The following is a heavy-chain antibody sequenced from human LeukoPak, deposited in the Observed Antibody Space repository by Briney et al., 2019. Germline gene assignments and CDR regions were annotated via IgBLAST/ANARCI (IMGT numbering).Heavy chain of an antibody. CDR1: GYSFSSFW. J-gene: IGHJ4*02. V-gene: IGHV5-51*01. D-gene: IGHD3-9*01. CDR2: IYPGDSDT. CDR3: ARGTYYDLLTGYFAY. Sequence: GESLEISCKASGYSFSSFWIGWVRQMPGKGLEWMGIIYPGDSDTRYSPSCQGQVTISADKSISTTYLQWSSLKASDTAIYYCARGTYYDLLTGYFAYWGQGTLVTVSS.